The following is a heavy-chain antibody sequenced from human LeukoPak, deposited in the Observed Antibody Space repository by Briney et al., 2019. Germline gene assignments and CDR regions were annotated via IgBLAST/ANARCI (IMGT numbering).Heavy chain of an antibody. Sequence: ASVKVSCKASGFTFPSSAVQWVLQARGHRLEWIGWIVVGSGNTNYAQKFQERVTITRDMSTSTAYVELSSLRSEDTAVYYCAAPSRIQLDYWGQGTLVTVSS. CDR3: AAPSRIQLDY. CDR2: IVVGSGNT. D-gene: IGHD5-18*01. J-gene: IGHJ4*02. V-gene: IGHV1-58*01. CDR1: GFTFPSSA.